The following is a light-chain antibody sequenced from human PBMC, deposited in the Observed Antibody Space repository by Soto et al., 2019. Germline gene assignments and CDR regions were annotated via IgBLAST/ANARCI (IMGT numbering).Light chain of an antibody. CDR1: QTINSW. CDR3: QQYNHWYT. Sequence: DIQMTQSPSTLSASVGDRVTITCRASQTINSWLAWYQRKPGKAPTLLIYKASSLQSGVPSRFSGSGSGTEFTLTISNLQPDDFANYYCQQYNHWYTFGQGTKLEIK. J-gene: IGKJ2*01. V-gene: IGKV1-5*03. CDR2: KAS.